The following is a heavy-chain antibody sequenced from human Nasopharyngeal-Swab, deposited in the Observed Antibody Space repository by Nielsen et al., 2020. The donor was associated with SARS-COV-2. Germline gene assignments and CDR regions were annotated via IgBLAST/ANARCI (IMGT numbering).Heavy chain of an antibody. J-gene: IGHJ4*02. CDR2: ISGSGSTI. D-gene: IGHD3-22*01. Sequence: SLKISCAAPGFPFRSYEMNWVRQAPGKGLEWVSYISGSGSTIYYADSVKGRFTISRDNAKNSLYLQMNSLRAEDTAVYYCARGDDSSGFSITLDYWGQGTLVTVSS. CDR3: ARGDDSSGFSITLDY. V-gene: IGHV3-48*03. CDR1: GFPFRSYE.